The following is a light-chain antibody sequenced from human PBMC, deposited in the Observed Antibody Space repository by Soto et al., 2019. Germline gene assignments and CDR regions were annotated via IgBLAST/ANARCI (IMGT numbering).Light chain of an antibody. CDR2: DVS. CDR3: SSYRTSNTRQIV. Sequence: QSVLTQPAFVSGSPGQSITISCTGTSSDVGGYNYVFWYQHHPGKAPKLMIYDVSNRPSGVSNLFSSSKSGNTASLSISGLQPEDEADYYCSSYRTSNTRQIVCGTGTKVTV. J-gene: IGLJ1*01. V-gene: IGLV2-14*03. CDR1: SSDVGGYNY.